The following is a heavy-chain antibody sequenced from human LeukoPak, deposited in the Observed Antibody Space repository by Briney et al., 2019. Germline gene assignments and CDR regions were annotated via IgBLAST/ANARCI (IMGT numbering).Heavy chain of an antibody. D-gene: IGHD2-21*01. Sequence: GGPLRLSCAASGFTFRGYGMHWVRQAPGKGLEWVAVIWYDGTDKYYADSVKGRFTISRDNSKNTLYLQMDSLRADDTAVYFCAGELHLALLNWGQGTLVTVSS. V-gene: IGHV3-33*01. J-gene: IGHJ4*02. CDR2: IWYDGTDK. CDR3: AGELHLALLN. CDR1: GFTFRGYG.